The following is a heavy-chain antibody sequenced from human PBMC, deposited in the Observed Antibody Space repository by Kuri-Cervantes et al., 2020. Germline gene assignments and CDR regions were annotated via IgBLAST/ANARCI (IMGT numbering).Heavy chain of an antibody. CDR2: IYYSGST. J-gene: IGHJ4*02. CDR1: GGSFSGYY. CDR3: ARGAGAYGGNSDY. Sequence: GSLRLSCAVYGGSFSGYYWGWIRQPPGKGLEWIGSIYYSGSTYYNPSLKSRVTISVDTSKNQFSLKLSSVTAADTAVYYCARGAGAYGGNSDYWGQGTLVTVSS. V-gene: IGHV4-34*01. D-gene: IGHD4-23*01.